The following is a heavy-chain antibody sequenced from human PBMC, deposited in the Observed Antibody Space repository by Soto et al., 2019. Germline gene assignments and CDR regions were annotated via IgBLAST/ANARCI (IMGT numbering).Heavy chain of an antibody. Sequence: QVQLVQSGAEVKKPGDSVKVSCKASGYTFGHFYITWVRQAPGQGLEWMGAISPHNRNTNYAEKFRGTVTMTTDTSKTTAYMELRSLRSDDTAVYYCARDEGGYDILTGYYKAHHFDQWGQGALVTVSS. J-gene: IGHJ4*02. CDR1: GYTFGHFY. V-gene: IGHV1-18*01. D-gene: IGHD3-9*01. CDR3: ARDEGGYDILTGYYKAHHFDQ. CDR2: ISPHNRNT.